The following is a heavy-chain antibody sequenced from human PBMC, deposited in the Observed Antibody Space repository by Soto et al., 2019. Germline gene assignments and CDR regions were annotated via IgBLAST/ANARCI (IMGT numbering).Heavy chain of an antibody. CDR1: GDSVSSNSAA. CDR2: TYYRSKWYN. D-gene: IGHD5-12*01. V-gene: IGHV6-1*01. Sequence: PSQTLSLTCAISGDSVSSNSAAWNWIRLSPSRGLEWLGRTYYRSKWYNDYAVSVKSRIIINPDTSNNQFSLHLNSVTPEDTAVYFCAKGDNLGPKTGYAFDPWGQGIMVTVSS. CDR3: AKGDNLGPKTGYAFDP. J-gene: IGHJ5*02.